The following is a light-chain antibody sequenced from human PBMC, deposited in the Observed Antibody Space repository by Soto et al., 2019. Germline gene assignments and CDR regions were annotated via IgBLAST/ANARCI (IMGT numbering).Light chain of an antibody. J-gene: IGKJ1*01. Sequence: AIQMTQSPSSLSASVGDRVTITCRASQDIRYGLSWYQQKPGKAPKLLIYAASGLQRGVPSRFSGSGSGTDFTLTISSLQPEDFATYSCLQHSSYPWTFGQGTKVDIK. CDR1: QDIRYG. CDR3: LQHSSYPWT. CDR2: AAS. V-gene: IGKV1-6*01.